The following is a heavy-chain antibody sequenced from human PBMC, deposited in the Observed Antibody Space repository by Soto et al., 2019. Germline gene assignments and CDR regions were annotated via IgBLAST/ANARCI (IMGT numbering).Heavy chain of an antibody. CDR3: ARYYYDSGFQH. V-gene: IGHV1-18*01. CDR1: GYTFANLV. CDR2: ISAHNGNT. J-gene: IGHJ1*01. Sequence: QVQLVQSGAEVKKPGASVKVSCKASGYTFANLVITWVRQAPGQGLEWMGWISAHNGNTNYAQKLQGRVTMTTDISTSTAYMELRSLRSDDTAVYYCARYYYDSGFQHWGQGTLVTVSS. D-gene: IGHD3-22*01.